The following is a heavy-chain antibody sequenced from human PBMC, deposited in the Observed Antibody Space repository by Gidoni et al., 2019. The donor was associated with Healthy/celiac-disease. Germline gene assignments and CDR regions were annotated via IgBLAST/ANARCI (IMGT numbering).Heavy chain of an antibody. CDR2: ISSSSSYI. V-gene: IGHV3-21*01. J-gene: IGHJ6*02. Sequence: EVQLVESGGGLVKPGGSLRLSCAASGFTFSSYSMNWVRQAPGKGLEWVSSISSSSSYIYYADSVKGRFTISRDNAKNSLYLQMNSLRAEDTAVYYCARDSTIDSSSWYTPYYYYYYGMDVWGQGTTVTVSS. D-gene: IGHD6-13*01. CDR3: ARDSTIDSSSWYTPYYYYYYGMDV. CDR1: GFTFSSYS.